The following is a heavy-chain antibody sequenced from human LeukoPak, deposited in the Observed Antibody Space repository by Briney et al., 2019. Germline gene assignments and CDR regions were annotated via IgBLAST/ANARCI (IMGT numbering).Heavy chain of an antibody. CDR2: INQDGSKE. V-gene: IGHV3-7*01. Sequence: GGFLRLSCAASGFTFSSYSMNWVRQAPGKGLEWVAHINQDGSKEYYMDSVKARFTISRDNAKNSLSLQKNSLRAEDTAVYYCVRDGGVSGYDLLDCWGQGTLVTVSS. D-gene: IGHD5-12*01. CDR1: GFTFSSYS. J-gene: IGHJ4*02. CDR3: VRDGGVSGYDLLDC.